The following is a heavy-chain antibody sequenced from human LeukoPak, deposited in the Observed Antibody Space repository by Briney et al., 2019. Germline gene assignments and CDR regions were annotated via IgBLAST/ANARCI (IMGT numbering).Heavy chain of an antibody. D-gene: IGHD3-10*01. J-gene: IGHJ6*03. Sequence: PGGSLRLSCAASGFTFSNYAMSWVRQAPGKGLEWVSSISGSGAGTHYADSVKGRFTISRDISKNTLYLQMKSLRAEDTAVYYCAKSETYGSGNSPYYYYYYMDVWGKGTTVTVSS. CDR3: AKSETYGSGNSPYYYYYYMDV. CDR1: GFTFSNYA. V-gene: IGHV3-23*01. CDR2: ISGSGAGT.